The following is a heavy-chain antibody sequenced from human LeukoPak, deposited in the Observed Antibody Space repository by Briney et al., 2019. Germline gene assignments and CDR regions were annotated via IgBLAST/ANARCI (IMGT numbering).Heavy chain of an antibody. CDR3: AEDGIRYFDWLLSPQLYYYYGMDV. D-gene: IGHD3-9*01. CDR2: MNPKSGNT. J-gene: IGHJ6*02. CDR1: GYTFTSYD. V-gene: IGHV1-8*01. Sequence: ASVKFSCKASGYTFTSYDINWVRQATGQGLEWTGWMNPKSGNTGYAPKFQGRVTMTRNTSISTAYMELSSLRSEDTAVYFQAEDGIRYFDWLLSPQLYYYYGMDVWGQGTTVTVSS.